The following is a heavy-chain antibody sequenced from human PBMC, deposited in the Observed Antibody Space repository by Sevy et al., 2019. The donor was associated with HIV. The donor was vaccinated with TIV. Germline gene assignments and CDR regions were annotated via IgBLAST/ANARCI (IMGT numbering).Heavy chain of an antibody. CDR1: GFTFSRNG. J-gene: IGHJ4*02. V-gene: IGHV3-33*06. Sequence: GGSLRLSCAASGFTFSRNGMHWVRQAPGKGLEWVAGIFYDGNYKYYADSVKGRFSISRDNSENTLYVQMDSLRVEDTAVSYCAKESGSDWYFDYWGQGTLVTVSS. D-gene: IGHD2-21*01. CDR3: AKESGSDWYFDY. CDR2: IFYDGNYK.